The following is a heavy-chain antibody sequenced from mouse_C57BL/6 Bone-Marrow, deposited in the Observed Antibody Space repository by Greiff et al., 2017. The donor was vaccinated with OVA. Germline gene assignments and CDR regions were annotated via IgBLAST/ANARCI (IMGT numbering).Heavy chain of an antibody. J-gene: IGHJ4*01. CDR1: GFSLTSYG. D-gene: IGHD2-3*01. CDR2: IWGGGST. CDR3: AKHVDDGYPYYAMDY. Sequence: QVQLQQSGPGLVAPSQSLSITCTASGFSLTSYGVDWVRQPPGKGLEWLGVIWGGGSTNYNSALMSRLSISKDNSKSQVFLKMNSLQTDDTAMYYCAKHVDDGYPYYAMDYWGQGTSVTVSS. V-gene: IGHV2-9*01.